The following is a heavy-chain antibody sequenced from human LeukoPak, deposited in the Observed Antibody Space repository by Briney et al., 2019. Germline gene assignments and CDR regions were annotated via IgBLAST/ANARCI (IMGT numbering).Heavy chain of an antibody. V-gene: IGHV1-2*02. D-gene: IGHD6-13*01. CDR1: GYTFTGYY. J-gene: IGHJ6*03. CDR2: INPNSGGT. CDR3: ASHPIAAAGELDYYYYYMDV. Sequence: ASVKVSCKASGYTFTGYYMHWVRQAPGQGLEWMGWINPNSGGTNYAQKFQGRVTMTRDTFISTAYMEPSRLRSDDTAVYYCASHPIAAAGELDYYYYYMDVWGKGATVTVSS.